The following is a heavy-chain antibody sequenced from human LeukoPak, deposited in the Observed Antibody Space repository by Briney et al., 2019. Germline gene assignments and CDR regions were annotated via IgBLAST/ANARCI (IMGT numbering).Heavy chain of an antibody. CDR3: AREDPQTTVPEGMDV. V-gene: IGHV4-59*01. CDR2: IYYSGTT. Sequence: PSETLSLTCTVSGGSISYYYWSWIRQSPGKGLEWIGYIYYSGTTNYNPSLKSRVTISVDTSKNQYSLQLRSVTAADTAVYYCAREDPQTTVPEGMDVWGQGTTVTVSS. CDR1: GGSISYYY. J-gene: IGHJ6*02. D-gene: IGHD4-17*01.